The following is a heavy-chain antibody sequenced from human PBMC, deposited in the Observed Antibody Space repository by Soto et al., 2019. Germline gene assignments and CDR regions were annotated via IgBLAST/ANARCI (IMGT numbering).Heavy chain of an antibody. CDR1: GGTLSSYA. V-gene: IGHV1-69*13. J-gene: IGHJ5*02. CDR3: ARGFWSGYRRQLNWFDP. Sequence: SVKVSCKASGGTLSSYAISRVRQAPGQGLEWMGGIIPIFGTANYAQKFQGRVTITADESTSTAYMELSSLRSEDTAVYYCARGFWSGYRRQLNWFDPWGQGTLVTVSS. CDR2: IIPIFGTA. D-gene: IGHD3-3*01.